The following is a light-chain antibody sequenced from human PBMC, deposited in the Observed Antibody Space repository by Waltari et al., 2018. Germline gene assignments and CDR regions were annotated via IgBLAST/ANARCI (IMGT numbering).Light chain of an antibody. J-gene: IGLJ1*01. V-gene: IGLV3-27*01. CDR3: YSTTDNNLGV. CDR2: QDC. Sequence: SSELTQPSPVSVSPGQTARITCSGDMLPKKYTRWFQQKPGQAPVLVLYQDCARPSGIPERFSGSSSGTTVTLTISGAQVEDEADYYCYSTTDNNLGVFGPGTRVTVL. CDR1: MLPKKY.